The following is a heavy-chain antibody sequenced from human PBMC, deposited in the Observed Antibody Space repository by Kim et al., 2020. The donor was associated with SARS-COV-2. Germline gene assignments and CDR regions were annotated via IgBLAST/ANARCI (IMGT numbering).Heavy chain of an antibody. Sequence: YYPDSVKGRFTISRDNAKNSLYLQMRSLSAEDTAVYYCARDEQLDLYLDYWGQGTLVTVSS. J-gene: IGHJ4*02. V-gene: IGHV3-21*01. CDR3: ARDEQLDLYLDY. D-gene: IGHD6-13*01.